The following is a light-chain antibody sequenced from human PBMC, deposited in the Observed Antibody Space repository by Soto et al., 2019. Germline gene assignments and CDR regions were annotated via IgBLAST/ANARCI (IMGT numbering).Light chain of an antibody. CDR2: EVT. CDR3: SSYSSGSTPVL. V-gene: IGLV2-14*01. Sequence: QSVLTQPASVSGSPGLSITIYCTGTNNDIGTYNYVSWYQQHPGKAPKLLIYEVTDRPSGVSNRFSGSKSGNTASLTISGLQTEDEADYYCSSYSSGSTPVLFGGGTKLTVL. CDR1: NNDIGTYNY. J-gene: IGLJ2*01.